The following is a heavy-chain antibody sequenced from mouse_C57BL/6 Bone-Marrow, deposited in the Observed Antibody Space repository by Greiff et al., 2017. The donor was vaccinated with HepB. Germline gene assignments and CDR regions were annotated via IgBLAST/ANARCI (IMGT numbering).Heavy chain of an antibody. CDR2: INPSTGGT. CDR3: AREGVYYGNLYYFDY. D-gene: IGHD2-1*01. CDR1: GYSFTGYY. Sequence: VQLQQSGPELVKPGASVKISCKASGYSFTGYYMNWVKQSPEKSLEWIGEINPSTGGTTYNQKFKAKATLTVDKSSSTAYMQLKSLTSEDSAVYYCAREGVYYGNLYYFDYWGQGTTLTVSS. V-gene: IGHV1-42*01. J-gene: IGHJ2*01.